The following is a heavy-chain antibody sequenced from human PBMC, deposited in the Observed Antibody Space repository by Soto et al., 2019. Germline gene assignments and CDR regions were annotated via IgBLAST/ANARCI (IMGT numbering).Heavy chain of an antibody. CDR2: IYTSGST. D-gene: IGHD3-22*01. CDR1: GGSISSYY. J-gene: IGHJ4*02. Sequence: PSETLSLTCTVSGGSISSYYWSWIRQPAGKGLEWIGRIYTSGSTNYNPSLKSRVTMSVDTSKNQFSLKLSSVTAADTAVYYCAREGDYYDSSGYSSRPWGRGTLVTVSS. V-gene: IGHV4-4*07. CDR3: AREGDYYDSSGYSSRP.